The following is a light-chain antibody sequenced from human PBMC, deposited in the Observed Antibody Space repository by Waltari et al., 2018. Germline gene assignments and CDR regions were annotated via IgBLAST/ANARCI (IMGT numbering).Light chain of an antibody. CDR3: QQYHSFPLT. Sequence: TCRASQDISTFLAWFQQKPGKAPKSLMYTAFSLQTGVPSRFSGSGSGTNLTLTISSLQPEDFATYFCQQYHSFPLTFGPGTKLD. V-gene: IGKV1-16*01. CDR2: TAF. CDR1: QDISTF. J-gene: IGKJ3*01.